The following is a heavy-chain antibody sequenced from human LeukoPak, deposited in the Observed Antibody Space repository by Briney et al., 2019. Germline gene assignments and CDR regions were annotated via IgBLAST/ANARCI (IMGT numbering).Heavy chain of an antibody. J-gene: IGHJ5*02. CDR1: GFTFSSYA. D-gene: IGHD2-21*01. Sequence: GGSLRLSCAASGFTFSSYAMSGVRQAPGKGLEWVSAISGSGGSTYYADSVKGRFTISRDNSKNTLYLQMNSLRAEDTAVYYCAKDPSYSNWFDPWGQGTLVTVSS. CDR3: AKDPSYSNWFDP. V-gene: IGHV3-23*01. CDR2: ISGSGGST.